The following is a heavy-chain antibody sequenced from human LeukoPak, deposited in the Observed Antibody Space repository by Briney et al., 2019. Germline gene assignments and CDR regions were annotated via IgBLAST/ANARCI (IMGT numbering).Heavy chain of an antibody. CDR1: GFTFDDYA. CDR2: ISGDGGST. V-gene: IGHV3-43*02. J-gene: IGHJ4*02. CDR3: AKLADYYDSSGLQGLDY. Sequence: GGSLRLSCAASGFTFDDYAMHWVRQAPGKVPEWVSLISGDGGSTYYADSVKGRFTISRDNSKNSLYLQMNSLRTEDTALYYCAKLADYYDSSGLQGLDYWGQGTLVTVSS. D-gene: IGHD3-22*01.